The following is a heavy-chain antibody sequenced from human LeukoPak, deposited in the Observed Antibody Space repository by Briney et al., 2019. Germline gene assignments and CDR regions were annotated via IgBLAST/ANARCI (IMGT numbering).Heavy chain of an antibody. J-gene: IGHJ4*02. D-gene: IGHD5-24*01. CDR2: INPNSGGT. CDR3: ARDRRDGYLFDY. V-gene: IGHV1-2*02. CDR1: GYTFTGYY. Sequence: ASVKVSCKASGYTFTGYYMHWVRQAPGQGLEWMGWINPNSGGTNYAQKFQGRVTMTRGTSISTAYMELSRLRSDDTAVYYCARDRRDGYLFDYWGQGTLVTVSS.